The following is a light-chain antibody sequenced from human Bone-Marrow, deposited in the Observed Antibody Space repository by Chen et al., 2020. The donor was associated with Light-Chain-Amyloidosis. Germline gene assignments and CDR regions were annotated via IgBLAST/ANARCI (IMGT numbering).Light chain of an antibody. CDR1: NIVRKN. CDR3: EVYDNNSAV. CDR2: RDT. V-gene: IGLV3-9*01. J-gene: IGLJ3*02. Sequence: SYELTQPVSVSVSLGQTARITCGGNNIVRKNVYWYQQKSGLAPMLVIYRDTDRPSGVPERISGSNSGNTATLSISRAQAGDEGDYYCEVYDNNSAVFGGGTKLTVL.